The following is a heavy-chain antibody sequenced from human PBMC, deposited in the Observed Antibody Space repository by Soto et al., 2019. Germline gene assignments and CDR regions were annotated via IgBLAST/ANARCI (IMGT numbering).Heavy chain of an antibody. CDR3: AKDKVRYCSGTSCYSLDV. CDR1: GFTFSSYA. D-gene: IGHD2-15*01. Sequence: GGSLRLSCAASGFTFSSYAMHWVRQAPGKGLEWVSGISWNSGGIGYADSVKGRFTISRDDAKNSLYLQMNSLRAEDTALYYCAKDKVRYCSGTSCYSLDVWGQGTTVTVSS. V-gene: IGHV3-9*01. J-gene: IGHJ6*02. CDR2: ISWNSGGI.